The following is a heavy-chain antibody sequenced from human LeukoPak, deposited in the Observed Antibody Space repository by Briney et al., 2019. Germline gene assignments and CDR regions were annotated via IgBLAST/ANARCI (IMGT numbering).Heavy chain of an antibody. D-gene: IGHD1-14*01. J-gene: IGHJ4*02. Sequence: GRSLRLSCAASAFTFRTYGMHWVRQAPGKGLEWVAVISYDANNKYYADFVKGRFTISRDNSKNTLYLQMNSLRPEDTAVYYCAKDRHPARTDGYYFDYWGQGTLVTVSS. V-gene: IGHV3-30*18. CDR2: ISYDANNK. CDR1: AFTFRTYG. CDR3: AKDRHPARTDGYYFDY.